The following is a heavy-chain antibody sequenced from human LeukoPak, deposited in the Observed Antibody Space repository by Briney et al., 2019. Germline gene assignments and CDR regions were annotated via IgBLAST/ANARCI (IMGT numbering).Heavy chain of an antibody. CDR3: AREKIVGVNNWFDP. Sequence: ASVKVSCKASGYTFTGYYMHWVRQAPGQGLEWMGWINPNSGGTNYARKFQGRVTMTRDTSISTAYMELSRLRSDDTAVYYCAREKIVGVNNWFDPWGQGTLVTVSS. CDR1: GYTFTGYY. CDR2: INPNSGGT. V-gene: IGHV1-2*02. J-gene: IGHJ5*02. D-gene: IGHD1-26*01.